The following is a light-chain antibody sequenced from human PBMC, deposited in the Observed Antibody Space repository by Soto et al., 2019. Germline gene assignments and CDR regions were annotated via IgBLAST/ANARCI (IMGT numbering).Light chain of an antibody. CDR3: QQYATSPLT. J-gene: IGKJ4*01. CDR2: GVS. V-gene: IGKV3-20*01. Sequence: EVVLRQSPGTLSFSPGDRATLSYRASESIIGSDVAWYQQKPGQAPRLLIYGVSGRATGIPDRFSGSGSGTHFTLTISRLEPEDFAVYYCQQYATSPLTFGGGTKVEIK. CDR1: ESIIGSD.